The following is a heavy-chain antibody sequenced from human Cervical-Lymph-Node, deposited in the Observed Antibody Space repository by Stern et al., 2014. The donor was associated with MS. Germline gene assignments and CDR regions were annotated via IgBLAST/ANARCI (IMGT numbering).Heavy chain of an antibody. CDR2: SYPGDSET. Sequence: VQLVQSGAEVKKPGGSLKISCQGAGYMFASYWIGWVRQVPGQGLEWMGISYPGDSETRYNPSLQGQVTISADKSISTTYLHWSSLKASDSAMYFCVRRDAFGAKNAFDVWGQGTHVTVSS. CDR1: GYMFASYW. V-gene: IGHV5-51*01. D-gene: IGHD3-16*01. CDR3: VRRDAFGAKNAFDV. J-gene: IGHJ3*01.